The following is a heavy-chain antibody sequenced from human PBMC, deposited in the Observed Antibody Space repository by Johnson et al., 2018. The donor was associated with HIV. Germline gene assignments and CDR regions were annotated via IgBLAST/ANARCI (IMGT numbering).Heavy chain of an antibody. Sequence: VQLVESGGRVVRPGGSLTLSCAASGLSFDDYGMTWVRQIAGKGLEWVSGIKWNGGSSGYAASVKGRFTISRDNANKSLYVQMNSLRAEDTDVDYCARGRGALDIWVQGTMVTVSS. CDR3: ARGRGALDI. V-gene: IGHV3-20*04. CDR1: GLSFDDYG. D-gene: IGHD3-16*01. CDR2: IKWNGGSS. J-gene: IGHJ3*02.